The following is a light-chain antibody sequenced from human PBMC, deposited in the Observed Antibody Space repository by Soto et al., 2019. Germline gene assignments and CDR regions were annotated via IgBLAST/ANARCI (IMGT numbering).Light chain of an antibody. Sequence: QSVLTQPASVYGSPGQSIAISCTGTSSDVGYYNYVSWYQQHPGKAPNVMIYDVNNRPSGVPDRFSGSKSGNTASLTISGLQAEDEADYYCSSYTSSSTYVFGTGTKVTVL. V-gene: IGLV2-14*01. CDR2: DVN. CDR1: SSDVGYYNY. CDR3: SSYTSSSTYV. J-gene: IGLJ1*01.